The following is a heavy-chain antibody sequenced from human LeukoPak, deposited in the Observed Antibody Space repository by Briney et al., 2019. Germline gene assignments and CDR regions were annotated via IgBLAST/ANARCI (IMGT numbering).Heavy chain of an antibody. CDR1: GFTFSSYS. CDR2: MSSIISTI. Sequence: PGGSLRLSCAASGFTFSSYSMNWVRQAPGKGREWVSCMSSIISTIYYPDSVKGRLTISRDNAKNSLYLQMNSLRAEDTALYYCAKARQWVVRSFDYWGQGTLVTVSS. V-gene: IGHV3-48*01. CDR3: AKARQWVVRSFDY. D-gene: IGHD6-19*01. J-gene: IGHJ4*02.